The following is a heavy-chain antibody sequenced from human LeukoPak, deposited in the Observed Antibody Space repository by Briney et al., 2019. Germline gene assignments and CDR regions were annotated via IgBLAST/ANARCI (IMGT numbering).Heavy chain of an antibody. Sequence: SETLSLTCTVSGGSISRGGYYWSWIRQHPGKGLEWIGYIYYSGSTNYNPSLKSRVTISVDTSKNQFSLKLSSVTAADTAVYYCARLDCSGGSCYSDHLGAYFQHWGRGTLVTVSS. CDR2: IYYSGST. V-gene: IGHV4-61*08. CDR3: ARLDCSGGSCYSDHLGAYFQH. J-gene: IGHJ1*01. CDR1: GGSISRGGYY. D-gene: IGHD2-15*01.